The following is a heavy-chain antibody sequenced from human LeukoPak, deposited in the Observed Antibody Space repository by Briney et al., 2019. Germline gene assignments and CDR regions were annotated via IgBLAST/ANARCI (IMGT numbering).Heavy chain of an antibody. D-gene: IGHD1-26*01. V-gene: IGHV4-39*01. CDR1: GGSIRSSSYF. CDR3: ARQSGVSSDNYFGMDV. CDR2: IYYSGSS. J-gene: IGHJ6*02. Sequence: SETLSLTCTVSGGSIRSSSYFWGWIRQPPGKGLEWIGNIYYSGSSYYNPSLKSRVTITVDTSKNQFSLKMSSVTAADTAVFYCARQSGVSSDNYFGMDVWGQGTTVTVSS.